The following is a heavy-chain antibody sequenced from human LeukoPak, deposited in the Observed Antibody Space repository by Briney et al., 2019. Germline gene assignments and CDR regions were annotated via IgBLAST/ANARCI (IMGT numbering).Heavy chain of an antibody. CDR3: VRGYSGYDSYYHYYMDV. D-gene: IGHD5-12*01. V-gene: IGHV3-21*01. J-gene: IGHJ6*03. Sequence: PGGSLRLSCAASGFTFSSYSMNRVRQAPGKGLEWVSSISSSSSYIYYADSVKGRFTISRDNAKNSLYLQMNSLRAEDTAVYYCVRGYSGYDSYYHYYMDVWGKGTTVTVSS. CDR2: ISSSSSYI. CDR1: GFTFSSYS.